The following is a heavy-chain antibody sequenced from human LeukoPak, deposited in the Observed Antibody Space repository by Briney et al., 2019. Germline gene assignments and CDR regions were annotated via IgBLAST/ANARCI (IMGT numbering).Heavy chain of an antibody. CDR1: GYTFTSQD. CDR2: MNPNSGNT. J-gene: IGHJ5*02. D-gene: IGHD2-15*01. V-gene: IGHV1-8*03. Sequence: ASVKVSCKAAGYTFTSQDINWVRQASGQGLEWMGWMNPNSGNTGYAQKFQGRVTITRNTSISTAYMELSSLRSEDTAVYYCARDLYRYCSGGSCYSTWFDPWGQGTLVTVSS. CDR3: ARDLYRYCSGGSCYSTWFDP.